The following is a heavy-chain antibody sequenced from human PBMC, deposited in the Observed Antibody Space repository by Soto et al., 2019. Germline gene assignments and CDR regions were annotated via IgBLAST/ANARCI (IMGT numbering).Heavy chain of an antibody. V-gene: IGHV1-69*02. CDR1: GGTFSSYT. J-gene: IGHJ5*02. Sequence: SVKVSCKASGGTFSSYTISWVRQAPGQGLEWMGRIIPILGIANYAQKFQGRVTITVDKSTSTAYMELSSLRSEDTAVYYCENGLLLNNNWFHPWGQGTLVTVSS. CDR2: IIPILGIA. D-gene: IGHD2-2*01. CDR3: ENGLLLNNNWFHP.